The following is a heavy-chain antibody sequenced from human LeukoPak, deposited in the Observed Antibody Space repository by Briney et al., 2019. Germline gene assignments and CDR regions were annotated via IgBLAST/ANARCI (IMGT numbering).Heavy chain of an antibody. CDR1: GASVSGSPYY. Sequence: PSETLSLTCTVSGASVSGSPYYWGWIRQPPGKGLEWIGSIYSSGSTYYNASLQSRVTISVDTSKNQFSLKLSSVTAADTAVYYCARCGWVEWFHDYWGQGTLVTVSS. D-gene: IGHD3-3*01. CDR3: ARCGWVEWFHDY. CDR2: IYSSGST. V-gene: IGHV4-39*07. J-gene: IGHJ4*02.